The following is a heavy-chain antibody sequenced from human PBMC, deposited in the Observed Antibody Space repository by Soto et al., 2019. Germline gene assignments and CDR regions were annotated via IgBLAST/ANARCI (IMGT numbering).Heavy chain of an antibody. V-gene: IGHV3-53*04. D-gene: IGHD5-18*01. CDR1: GFTVSSNY. J-gene: IGHJ6*03. Sequence: GGSLRLSCAASGFTVSSNYMSWVRQAPGKGLEWVSVIYSGGSTYYADSVKGRFTISSHNSKNTLYLQMNSLRAEDTAVDYCARSRGYSYGNTELGYYYYMDVWGKGTTVTFSS. CDR3: ARSRGYSYGNTELGYYYYMDV. CDR2: IYSGGST.